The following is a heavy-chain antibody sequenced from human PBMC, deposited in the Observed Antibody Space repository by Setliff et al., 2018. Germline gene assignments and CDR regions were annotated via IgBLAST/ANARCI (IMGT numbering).Heavy chain of an antibody. D-gene: IGHD6-19*01. CDR1: GGTFRTDG. CDR2: IIPVFGTA. Sequence: SVKVSCKASGGTFRTDGFSWVRQAPGQGLEWMGRIIPVFGTAKYAQKFQGTVTITADESTTTAYMELRSLRSEDTAAYYCVRVTSGRLDFDYWGQGTPVTVSS. CDR3: VRVTSGRLDFDY. J-gene: IGHJ4*02. V-gene: IGHV1-69*13.